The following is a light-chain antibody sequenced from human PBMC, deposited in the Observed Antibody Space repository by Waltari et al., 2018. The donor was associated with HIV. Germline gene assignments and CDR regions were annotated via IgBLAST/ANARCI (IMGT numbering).Light chain of an antibody. CDR1: SSDIDAYKY. CDR3: TSYGGSNNVL. J-gene: IGLJ2*01. Sequence: QSALTQPPSASGSPGQSATISCTGTSSDIDAYKYVSWYQQHPGKAPKLIISEVSKRPSGVPDRFSGSKSGNTASLTVSGLQAEDEADYYCTSYGGSNNVLFGGGTKLTVL. CDR2: EVS. V-gene: IGLV2-8*01.